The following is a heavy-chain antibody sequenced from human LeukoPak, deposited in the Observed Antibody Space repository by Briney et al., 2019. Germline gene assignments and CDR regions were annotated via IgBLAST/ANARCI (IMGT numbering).Heavy chain of an antibody. J-gene: IGHJ6*03. Sequence: PSETLSLTCAVYGGSFSGYYWSWIRQPPGKGLEWIGEINHGGSTNYNPSLKSRVTISVDTSKNQFSLKLSSVTAADTAVYYCARGGLSRITIFGVVRVYYMHVWGKGTTVTVSS. CDR3: ARGGLSRITIFGVVRVYYMHV. V-gene: IGHV4-34*01. CDR2: INHGGST. CDR1: GGSFSGYY. D-gene: IGHD3-3*01.